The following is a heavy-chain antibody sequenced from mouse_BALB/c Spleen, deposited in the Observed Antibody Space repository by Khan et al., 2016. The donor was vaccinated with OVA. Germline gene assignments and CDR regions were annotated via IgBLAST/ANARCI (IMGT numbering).Heavy chain of an antibody. V-gene: IGHV2-6-2*01. J-gene: IGHJ1*01. CDR2: IWSDGRT. Sequence: QVQLKQSGPDLVAPSQSLSITCTVSGFSLTNFGVHWVRQPPGKGLEWLVVIWSDGRTTYNSAPKSRLSISNDNSKSQVFLIMNSIQTDDPAMYXCARHRSGYFAVWGAGTTGTVAA. CDR3: ARHRSGYFAV. CDR1: GFSLTNFG.